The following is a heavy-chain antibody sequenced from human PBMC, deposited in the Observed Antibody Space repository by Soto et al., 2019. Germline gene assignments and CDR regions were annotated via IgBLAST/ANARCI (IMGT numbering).Heavy chain of an antibody. Sequence: QVQLVESGGGVVQPGRSLRLSCAASGFSFRSYAMHWVRQAPGKGLEGVAVMSYDGSDKDYADSVKGRFTISRDNSKNTLYLQMRSLRAEDTAVYYCARARLDTPALEYWGQGTLVTVSS. D-gene: IGHD2-2*01. CDR2: MSYDGSDK. V-gene: IGHV3-30-3*01. CDR3: ARARLDTPALEY. J-gene: IGHJ4*02. CDR1: GFSFRSYA.